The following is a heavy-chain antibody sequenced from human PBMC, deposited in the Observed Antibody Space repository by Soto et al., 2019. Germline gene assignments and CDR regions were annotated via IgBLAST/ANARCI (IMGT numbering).Heavy chain of an antibody. Sequence: GGSLRLSCAASGFTFSSYGMHWVRQAPGKGLEWVAVIWYDGSNKYYADSVKGRFTISRDNSKNTLYLQMNSLRAEDTAVYYCARDGASSIADLEYYFDYWGQGTLVTVSS. V-gene: IGHV3-33*01. D-gene: IGHD6-6*01. CDR1: GFTFSSYG. J-gene: IGHJ4*02. CDR2: IWYDGSNK. CDR3: ARDGASSIADLEYYFDY.